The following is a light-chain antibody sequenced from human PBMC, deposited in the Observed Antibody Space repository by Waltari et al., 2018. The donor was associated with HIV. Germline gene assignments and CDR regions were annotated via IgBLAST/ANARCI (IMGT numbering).Light chain of an antibody. CDR1: SGHINYP. Sequence: QLVLTQSPSASASLGASVTLTCILSSGHINYPLAWHQQQPEKGPRYLMKINSDGSHSKGGGVPDRFSGSTSGAERYLTISSLQSEDEADYYCQTWATGIVVFGRGTKLTVL. V-gene: IGLV4-69*01. CDR3: QTWATGIVV. CDR2: INSDGSH. J-gene: IGLJ2*01.